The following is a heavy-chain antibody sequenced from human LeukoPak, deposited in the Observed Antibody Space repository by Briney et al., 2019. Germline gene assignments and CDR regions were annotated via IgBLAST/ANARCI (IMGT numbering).Heavy chain of an antibody. CDR1: GFTFSSYA. CDR3: AKDLHPPGQGRVFDAFDI. CDR2: IRYDGSNK. J-gene: IGHJ3*02. V-gene: IGHV3-30*02. Sequence: GGSLRLSCAASGFTFSSYAMNWVRQAPGKGLEWVAVIRYDGSNKYYADSVKGRFTISRDNSKNTLYLQMNSLRAEDTAVYYCAKDLHPPGQGRVFDAFDIWGRGTMVTVSS. D-gene: IGHD2-8*01.